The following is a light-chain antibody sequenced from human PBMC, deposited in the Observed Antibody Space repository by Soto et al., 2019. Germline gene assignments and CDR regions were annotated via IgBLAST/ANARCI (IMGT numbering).Light chain of an antibody. CDR2: FVS. J-gene: IGKJ5*01. Sequence: IQMTQSPSSVSASVGDSVVITYRASQHVHDWLAWYQQKPGKAPKLLKDFVSRLQTGVPSRFRGSGSGTEFILPISNLQPEDFATYYCQQVVNFPISFGQGTRLEIE. CDR3: QQVVNFPIS. CDR1: QHVHDW. V-gene: IGKV1-12*01.